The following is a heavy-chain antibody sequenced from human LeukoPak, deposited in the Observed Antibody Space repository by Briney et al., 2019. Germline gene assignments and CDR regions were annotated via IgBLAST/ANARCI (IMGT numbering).Heavy chain of an antibody. Sequence: GGSLRLSCAASGFIFSSYSMNWVRQAPGKGLEWVSYISSSSSTIYYADSVKGRFTISRDNATNSLYLQMNSLRAEDTALYYCASSGHYYDSSGYSDYWGQGTLVTVSS. D-gene: IGHD3-22*01. CDR1: GFIFSSYS. CDR2: ISSSSSTI. V-gene: IGHV3-48*01. J-gene: IGHJ4*02. CDR3: ASSGHYYDSSGYSDY.